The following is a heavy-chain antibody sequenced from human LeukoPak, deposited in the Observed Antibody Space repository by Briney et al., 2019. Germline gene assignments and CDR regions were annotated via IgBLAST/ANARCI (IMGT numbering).Heavy chain of an antibody. D-gene: IGHD6-13*01. J-gene: IGHJ6*03. CDR1: GGTFSSYT. V-gene: IGHV1-69*02. CDR3: ARGIRGVAAGTGYYYYMDI. Sequence: SVKVSCKASGGTFSSYTISWVRQAPGQGLEWMGRIIPILGIANYAQKFQGRVTITADKSTSTAYMELSSLRSEDTAVYYCARGIRGVAAGTGYYYYMDIWGKGATVTASS. CDR2: IIPILGIA.